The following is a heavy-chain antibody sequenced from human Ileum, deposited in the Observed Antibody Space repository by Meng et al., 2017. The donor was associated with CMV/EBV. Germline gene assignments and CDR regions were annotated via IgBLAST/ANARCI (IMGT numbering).Heavy chain of an antibody. CDR2: ITGSGDII. CDR3: ARGNYGFDY. CDR1: GFPFGAYY. Sequence: LRLACEASGFPFGAYYMTWVRQAQGKGLEWVSYITGSGDIIYYADSVKGRFTISRDNAKSSLYLEINSLRAEDTAVYYCARGNYGFDYWGQGTLVTVSS. J-gene: IGHJ4*02. V-gene: IGHV3-11*01. D-gene: IGHD4-17*01.